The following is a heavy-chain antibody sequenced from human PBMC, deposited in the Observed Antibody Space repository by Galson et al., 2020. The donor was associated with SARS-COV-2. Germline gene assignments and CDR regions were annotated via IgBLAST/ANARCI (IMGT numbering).Heavy chain of an antibody. CDR3: ARRIVGGAFDY. J-gene: IGHJ4*02. D-gene: IGHD2-21*01. CDR2: INGGDSES. CDR1: GYTFTNYW. V-gene: IGHV5-51*01. Sequence: KIGVSLKISCQGYGYTFTNYWTAWVRQMPGKGLEWMGLINGGDSESRYSPSFQGQVTLSADKSTGTAYLQWSSLKASDTAMFYCARRIVGGAFDYWGQGTLGTVSS.